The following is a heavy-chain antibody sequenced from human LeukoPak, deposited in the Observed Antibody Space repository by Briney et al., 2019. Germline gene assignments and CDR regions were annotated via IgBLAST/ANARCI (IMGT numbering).Heavy chain of an antibody. CDR1: GGSISSHY. V-gene: IGHV4-59*11. Sequence: SETLSLTCIDSGGSISSHYWSWIRQPPGKGLEWIGYIYYSGSTNYNPSLKSRVTISVDTSKNQFSLKLSSVTAADTAVYYCARDGCSGGSCYDWYFDLWGRGTLVTVSS. CDR3: ARDGCSGGSCYDWYFDL. D-gene: IGHD2-15*01. J-gene: IGHJ2*01. CDR2: IYYSGST.